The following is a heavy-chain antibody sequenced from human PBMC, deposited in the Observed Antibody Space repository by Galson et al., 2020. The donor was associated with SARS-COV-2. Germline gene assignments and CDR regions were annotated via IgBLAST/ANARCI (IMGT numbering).Heavy chain of an antibody. Sequence: ASVKVSCKASGYTFTGNYMHRVRQAPGQGLEWMGWINPNSGGTNYAQKFQGRVTMTRDTSISTAYMELSRLRSDDTAVYYCASGYTNCSGGSCYPHGYYYYMDVWGKGTTVTVSS. J-gene: IGHJ6*03. CDR2: INPNSGGT. CDR1: GYTFTGNY. CDR3: ASGYTNCSGGSCYPHGYYYYMDV. V-gene: IGHV1-2*02. D-gene: IGHD2-15*01.